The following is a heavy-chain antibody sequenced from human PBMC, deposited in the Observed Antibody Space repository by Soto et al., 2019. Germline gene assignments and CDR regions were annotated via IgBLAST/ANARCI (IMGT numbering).Heavy chain of an antibody. CDR2: IYSGGST. CDR3: ARGGYCSGGSCYFYYYYGMDV. D-gene: IGHD2-15*01. Sequence: EVQLVESGGGLIQPGGSLRLSCAASGFTVSSNYMSWVRQAPGKGLEWVSVIYSGGSTYYADSVKGRFTISRDNSKNTLYLQMNSLRAEDTAVYYCARGGYCSGGSCYFYYYYGMDVWGQGTTVTVSS. CDR1: GFTVSSNY. J-gene: IGHJ6*02. V-gene: IGHV3-53*01.